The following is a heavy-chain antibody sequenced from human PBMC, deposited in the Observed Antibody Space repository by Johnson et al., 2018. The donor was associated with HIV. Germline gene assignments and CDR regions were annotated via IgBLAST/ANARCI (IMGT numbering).Heavy chain of an antibody. V-gene: IGHV3-20*04. J-gene: IGHJ3*02. CDR2: INWNGCTT. D-gene: IGHD6-13*01. CDR3: ARDLLYSSSSTDAFVI. CDR1: GFTFDNYG. Sequence: VQLVESGGTVVRPGGSLRLSCAASGFTFDNYGMSWVRQAPGKGLEWVSGINWNGCTTGYADSVKGRFTISRDNAKKSLYLQMNSLRAEDTALYYCARDLLYSSSSTDAFVIWGQGTMVTVSS.